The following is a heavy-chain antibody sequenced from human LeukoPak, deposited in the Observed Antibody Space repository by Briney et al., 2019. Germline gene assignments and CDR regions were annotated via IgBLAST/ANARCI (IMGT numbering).Heavy chain of an antibody. CDR3: ARDPLNSSGWYGPSG. CDR2: INPSGGST. D-gene: IGHD6-19*01. Sequence: ASVKVSCKASGYTFTSYYMHWVRQAPGQGLGWMGIINPSGGSTSYAQKFQGRVTMTRDTSTSTVYMELSSLRSEDTAVYYCARDPLNSSGWYGPSGWGQGTLVTVSS. CDR1: GYTFTSYY. V-gene: IGHV1-46*01. J-gene: IGHJ4*02.